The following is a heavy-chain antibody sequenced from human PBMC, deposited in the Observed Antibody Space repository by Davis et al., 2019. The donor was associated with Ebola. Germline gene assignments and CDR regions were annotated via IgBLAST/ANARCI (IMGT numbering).Heavy chain of an antibody. CDR3: ARGGNTIFGVVINNWFDP. CDR1: GGSFSGYY. V-gene: IGHV4-30-4*01. D-gene: IGHD3-3*01. J-gene: IGHJ5*02. Sequence: SETLSLTCAVYGGSFSGYYWSWIRQPPGKGLEWIGYIYYSGSTSYNPSLKSRVTISVDTSKNQFSLKLSSVTAADTAVYYCARGGNTIFGVVINNWFDPWGQGTLVTVSS. CDR2: IYYSGST.